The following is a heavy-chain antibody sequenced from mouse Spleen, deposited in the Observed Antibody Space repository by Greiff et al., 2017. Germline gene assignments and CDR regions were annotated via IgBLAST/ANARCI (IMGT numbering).Heavy chain of an antibody. D-gene: IGHD4-1*01. CDR2: IDPSDSYT. CDR3: ATPQTLTGTGFAY. J-gene: IGHJ3*01. V-gene: IGHV1-59*01. Sequence: QVQLQQPGAELVRPGTSVKLSCKASGYTFTSYWMHWVKQRPGQGLEWIGVIDPSDSYTNYNQKFKGKATLTVDTSSSTAYMQLSSLTSEDSAVYYCATPQTLTGTGFAYWGQGTLVTVSA. CDR1: GYTFTSYW.